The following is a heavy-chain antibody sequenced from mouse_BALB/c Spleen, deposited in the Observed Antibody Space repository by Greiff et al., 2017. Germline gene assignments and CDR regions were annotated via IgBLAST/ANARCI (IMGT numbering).Heavy chain of an antibody. D-gene: IGHD2-4*01. CDR1: GFTFSSYT. CDR3: ERRYYDYDYFDY. J-gene: IGHJ2*01. Sequence: EVKLMESGGGLVQPGGSLKLSCAASGFTFSSYTMSWVRQTPEKRLEWVACISNGGGSTYYPDTVKGRFTIARDNAKNTLYLQMSSLKSEDTAMYYCERRYYDYDYFDYWGQGTTLTVSS. V-gene: IGHV5-12-2*01. CDR2: ISNGGGST.